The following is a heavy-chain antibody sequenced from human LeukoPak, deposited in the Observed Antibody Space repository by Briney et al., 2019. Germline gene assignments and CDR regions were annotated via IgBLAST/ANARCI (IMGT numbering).Heavy chain of an antibody. V-gene: IGHV4-34*01. J-gene: IGHJ6*02. CDR3: ARVGLYYGMDV. CDR1: GGSFSGYY. CDR2: INHSGST. Sequence: SETLSLTCAVYGGSFSGYYWSWIRQPPGKGLEWIGEINHSGSTNYNPSLKSRVTISVDTSKNQFSLKVSSVTAADTAVYYCARVGLYYGMDVWGQGTTVTVSS.